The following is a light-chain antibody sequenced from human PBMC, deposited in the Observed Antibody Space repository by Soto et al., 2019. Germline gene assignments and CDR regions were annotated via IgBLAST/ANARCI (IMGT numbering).Light chain of an antibody. CDR3: QQYNSYSQT. CDR2: QTS. J-gene: IGKJ1*01. Sequence: EIAMTQSPATLSVSPGERGTLSCRASQSVSSNLAWYQQKPGQAPRLLIYQTSLRAAGIPARFSASGSGTDFTLTISSLQPDDFATYYCQQYNSYSQTFGQGTKVDIK. V-gene: IGKV3D-15*01. CDR1: QSVSSN.